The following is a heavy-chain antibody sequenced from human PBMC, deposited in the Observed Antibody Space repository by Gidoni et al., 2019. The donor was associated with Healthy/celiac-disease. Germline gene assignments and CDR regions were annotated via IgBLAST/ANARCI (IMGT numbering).Heavy chain of an antibody. CDR2: IIPIFGTA. CDR1: GGTFSSYA. J-gene: IGHJ6*03. Sequence: QVQLVQSGAEVKKPGSSVKVSCKAPGGTFSSYAISWVRQAPGQGLEWMGGIIPIFGTANYAQKFQGRVTITADKSTSTAYMELSSLRSEDTAVYYCGGGQLERDYYYYYMDVWGKGTTVTVSS. V-gene: IGHV1-69*06. CDR3: GGGQLERDYYYYYMDV. D-gene: IGHD1-1*01.